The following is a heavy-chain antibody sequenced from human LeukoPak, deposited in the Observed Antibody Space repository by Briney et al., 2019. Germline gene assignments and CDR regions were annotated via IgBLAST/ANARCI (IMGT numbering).Heavy chain of an antibody. Sequence: SETLSLTCAVYGGSFSGYYWSWIRQPPGKGLEWIGEINHSGGTNYNPSLKSRVTISVDTSKNQFSLKLSSLTAADTAVYYCARRGWFGEPYYFDYWGQGTLVTVSS. V-gene: IGHV4-34*01. D-gene: IGHD3-10*01. CDR3: ARRGWFGEPYYFDY. J-gene: IGHJ4*02. CDR2: INHSGGT. CDR1: GGSFSGYY.